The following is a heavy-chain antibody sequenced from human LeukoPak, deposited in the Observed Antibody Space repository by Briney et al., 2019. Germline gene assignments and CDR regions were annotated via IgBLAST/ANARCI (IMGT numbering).Heavy chain of an antibody. D-gene: IGHD1-7*01. Sequence: PSETLSLTCTVSGGSISSSSYYWGWIRQPPGKGLEWIGSIYYGGSTYYNPSLKSRVTISVDTSKNQFSLKLSSVTAADTAVYYCARRGTYSGFDPWGQGTLVTVSS. CDR2: IYYGGST. CDR3: ARRGTYSGFDP. V-gene: IGHV4-39*01. CDR1: GGSISSSSYY. J-gene: IGHJ5*02.